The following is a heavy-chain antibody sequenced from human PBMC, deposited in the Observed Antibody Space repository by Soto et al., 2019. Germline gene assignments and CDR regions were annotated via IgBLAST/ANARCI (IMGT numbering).Heavy chain of an antibody. CDR1: GFSFDRFV. CDR2: ISGSGGRT. Sequence: PGGSLRLSCAASGFSFDRFVMSWIRQAPGKGLEWVSAISGSGGRTYYADSVEGRFSISRDNSKSTLYLQMTSLTVEDTALYYCVKHNAVDISVDSWGQGTLVTVSS. J-gene: IGHJ4*02. D-gene: IGHD2-2*03. V-gene: IGHV3-23*01. CDR3: VKHNAVDISVDS.